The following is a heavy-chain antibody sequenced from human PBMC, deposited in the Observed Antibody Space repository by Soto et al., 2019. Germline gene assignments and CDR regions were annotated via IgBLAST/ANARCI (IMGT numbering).Heavy chain of an antibody. J-gene: IGHJ4*02. CDR2: ISSRGRT. Sequence: QVYLQESGPGLVRSSQTLSLYCAVSGVTISSDYYHWSWIRQRPGKALEWVGFISSRGRTYYNPSLKSRITMSADTSKSQFSLHLTSVTAADTAMYFCARYRFTATWSKFDYWGQGSLVTVSS. V-gene: IGHV4-31*11. CDR3: ARYRFTATWSKFDY. D-gene: IGHD3-16*02. CDR1: GVTISSDYYH.